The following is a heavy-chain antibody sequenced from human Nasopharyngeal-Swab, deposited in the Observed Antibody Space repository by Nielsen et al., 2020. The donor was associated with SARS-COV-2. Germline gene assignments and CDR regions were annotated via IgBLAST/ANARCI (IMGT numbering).Heavy chain of an antibody. D-gene: IGHD1-1*01. CDR3: ASLINWDAFDI. CDR2: INHSGST. J-gene: IGHJ3*02. CDR1: GGSISGYY. V-gene: IGHV4-34*01. Sequence: SETLSLTCTVSGGSISGYYWSWIRQPPGKGLEWIGEINHSGSTNYNPSLKSRVTISVDTSKNQFSLKLSSVTAADTAVYYCASLINWDAFDIWGQGTMVTVSS.